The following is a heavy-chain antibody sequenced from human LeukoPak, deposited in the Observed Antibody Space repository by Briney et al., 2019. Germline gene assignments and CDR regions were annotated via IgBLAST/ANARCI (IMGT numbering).Heavy chain of an antibody. J-gene: IGHJ4*02. Sequence: PGGSLRLSCAASGFTFSSYPMSWVRQAPGKGLEWVANIKQDGSEKYYVDSVKGRFTISRDNAKNSLYLQMNSLRAEDTAVYYCARDLEVVGASSIYWGQGTLVTVSS. CDR3: ARDLEVVGASSIY. D-gene: IGHD1-26*01. CDR1: GFTFSSYP. V-gene: IGHV3-7*01. CDR2: IKQDGSEK.